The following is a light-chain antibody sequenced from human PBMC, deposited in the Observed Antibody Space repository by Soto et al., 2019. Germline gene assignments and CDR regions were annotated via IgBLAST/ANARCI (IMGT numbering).Light chain of an antibody. CDR2: EGN. J-gene: IGLJ1*01. Sequence: QSALTQPASVSGAPGQSITISCTGTSSDVGAYNHVSWYQQHPGTAPKLIIYEGNERPSGVSNRFSGSKSGNTASLTISGLHAEDEADYYYCYDAGRGTSVFGTGTKLTVL. V-gene: IGLV2-23*01. CDR3: CYDAGRGTSV. CDR1: SSDVGAYNH.